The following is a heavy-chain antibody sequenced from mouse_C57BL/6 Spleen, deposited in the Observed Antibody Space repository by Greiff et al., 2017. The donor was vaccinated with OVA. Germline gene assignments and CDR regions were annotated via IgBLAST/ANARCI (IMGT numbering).Heavy chain of an antibody. J-gene: IGHJ1*03. CDR2: IYPSDSET. CDR1: GYTFTSYW. Sequence: VQLQQPGAELVRPGSSVKLSCKASGYTFTSYWMDWVKQRPGQGLEWIGNIYPSDSETHYNQKFKDKATLTVDKSSSTAYLQLSSLTSEDSADYCGARTSTTEVADWYFDVWGTGTTVTVSS. CDR3: ARTSTTEVADWYFDV. V-gene: IGHV1-61*01. D-gene: IGHD1-1*01.